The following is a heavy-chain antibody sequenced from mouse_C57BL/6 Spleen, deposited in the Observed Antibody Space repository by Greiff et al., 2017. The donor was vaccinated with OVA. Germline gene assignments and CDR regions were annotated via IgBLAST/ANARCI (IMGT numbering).Heavy chain of an antibody. CDR1: GYAFSSSW. J-gene: IGHJ1*03. Sequence: VQLQESGPELVKPGASVKISCKASGYAFSSSWMNWVKQRPGKGLEWIGRIYPGDGDTNYNGKFKGKATLTADKSSSTAYMQLSSLTSEDSAVYFCARSTGYYGSSYGYFDVWGTGTKVTVSS. CDR3: ARSTGYYGSSYGYFDV. V-gene: IGHV1-82*01. CDR2: IYPGDGDT. D-gene: IGHD1-1*01.